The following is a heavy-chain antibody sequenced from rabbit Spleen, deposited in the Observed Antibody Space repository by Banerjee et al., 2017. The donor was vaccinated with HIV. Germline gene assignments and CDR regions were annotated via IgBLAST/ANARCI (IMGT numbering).Heavy chain of an antibody. Sequence: QEQLEESGGDLVKPEGSLTLPCTASGFSLSSSYWICWVRQAPGKGLEWIACIDSANSGNTYYATWAKGRFTISKTSSTTVTLRMTSLTAADTATYFCARDLVDVIGWKFNLWGPGTLVTVS. V-gene: IGHV1S45*01. J-gene: IGHJ4*01. CDR1: GFSLSSSYW. CDR3: ARDLVDVIGWKFNL. CDR2: IDSANSGNT. D-gene: IGHD1-1*01.